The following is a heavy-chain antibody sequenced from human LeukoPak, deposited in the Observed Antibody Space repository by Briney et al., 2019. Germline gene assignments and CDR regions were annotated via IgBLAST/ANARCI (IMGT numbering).Heavy chain of an antibody. CDR1: GGSISSYY. Sequence: SETLSLTCTVSGGSISSYYRSWIRQPAGKGLEWIGRIYTSGSTNYNPSLKSRVTMSVDTSKNQFSLNLSSVTAADTAVYYCARERNYGYYYYYMDVWGKGTTVTVSS. V-gene: IGHV4-4*07. D-gene: IGHD1-7*01. CDR3: ARERNYGYYYYYMDV. CDR2: IYTSGST. J-gene: IGHJ6*03.